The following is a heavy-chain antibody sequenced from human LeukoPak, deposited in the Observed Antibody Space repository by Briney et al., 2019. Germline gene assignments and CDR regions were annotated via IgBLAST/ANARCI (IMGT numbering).Heavy chain of an antibody. CDR2: IWPHGENE. Sequence: PGGSLRLSCAASGLSLSDYGMHWVRQAPGRGLEWVATIWPHGENEFYADSVKGRFTISRDNSKNTLYLQMNSLRAEDTAVYYCAKDHSGYSSSWYLGDFDYWGQGTLVTVSS. V-gene: IGHV3-30*02. CDR1: GLSLSDYG. J-gene: IGHJ4*02. D-gene: IGHD6-13*01. CDR3: AKDHSGYSSSWYLGDFDY.